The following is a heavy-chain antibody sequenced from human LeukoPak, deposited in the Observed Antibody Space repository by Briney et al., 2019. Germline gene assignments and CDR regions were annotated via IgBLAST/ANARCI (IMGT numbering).Heavy chain of an antibody. J-gene: IGHJ4*02. CDR2: ISGSGGST. CDR1: GFTFSSYA. D-gene: IGHD3-16*02. CDR3: AKYLFGGVIAAPSLDY. Sequence: AGGSLRLSCAASGFTFSSYAMRWVRQAPGKGLEWVSAISGSGGSTYYADSVKGRFTISRDNSKNTLYLQMNSLRAEDTAVYYCAKYLFGGVIAAPSLDYGGQGTLVTVSA. V-gene: IGHV3-23*01.